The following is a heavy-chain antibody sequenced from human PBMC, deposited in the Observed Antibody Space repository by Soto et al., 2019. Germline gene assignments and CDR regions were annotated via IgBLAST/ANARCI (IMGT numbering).Heavy chain of an antibody. J-gene: IGHJ4*02. CDR1: GYTFTSYY. Sequence: QVQLVQSGAEVKKPGASVKVSCKASGYTFTSYYMHWVRQAPGQGLEWMGIINPSGGSTSYAQKFQGRVTMTRDTSTSTVFMELSSLRSDDTAVYYCARVGRYCSGGSCYPYYFDYWGQGTLVTVSS. CDR2: INPSGGST. D-gene: IGHD2-15*01. CDR3: ARVGRYCSGGSCYPYYFDY. V-gene: IGHV1-46*03.